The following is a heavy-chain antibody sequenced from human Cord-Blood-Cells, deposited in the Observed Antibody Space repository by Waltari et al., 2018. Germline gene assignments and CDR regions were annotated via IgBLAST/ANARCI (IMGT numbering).Heavy chain of an antibody. CDR1: GYTFTSYA. CDR2: INAGNGNT. CDR3: ARPYCSGGSCYWYFDL. D-gene: IGHD2-15*01. V-gene: IGHV1-3*01. J-gene: IGHJ2*01. Sequence: QVQLVQSGAEVKKPGASVKVSCKASGYTFTSYAMYWVRQAPGQRLEWMGWINAGNGNTKYSQKFQGRVTITRDTSASTAYMELSSLRSEDTAVYYCARPYCSGGSCYWYFDLWGRGTLVTVSS.